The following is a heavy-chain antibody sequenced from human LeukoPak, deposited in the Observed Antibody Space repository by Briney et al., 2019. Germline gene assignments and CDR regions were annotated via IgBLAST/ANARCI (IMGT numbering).Heavy chain of an antibody. D-gene: IGHD1-26*01. Sequence: GGSLRLSCAASGFTFSDYWMTWVRQVPGKGLEWVANVGRDGSENNYVDSVEGRFPISRDNAKKSLDLEMNSLRVEDTALYYCAKVGTWELQRVFENWGQGTLVTVSS. CDR2: VGRDGSEN. CDR1: GFTFSDYW. J-gene: IGHJ4*02. V-gene: IGHV3-7*01. CDR3: AKVGTWELQRVFEN.